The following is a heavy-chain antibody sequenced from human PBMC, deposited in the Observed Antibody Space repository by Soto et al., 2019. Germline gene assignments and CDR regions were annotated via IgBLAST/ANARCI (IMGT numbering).Heavy chain of an antibody. J-gene: IGHJ6*02. Sequence: FLRLSCAASGFTFSSYAMSWVRQAPGKGLEWVSAISGSGGSTYYADSVKGRFTISRDNSKNTLYLQMNSLRAEDTAVYYCAKDSPTDSNYAYYYYGMDFWGQGTMVSVSS. CDR1: GFTFSSYA. D-gene: IGHD4-4*01. CDR3: AKDSPTDSNYAYYYYGMDF. CDR2: ISGSGGST. V-gene: IGHV3-23*01.